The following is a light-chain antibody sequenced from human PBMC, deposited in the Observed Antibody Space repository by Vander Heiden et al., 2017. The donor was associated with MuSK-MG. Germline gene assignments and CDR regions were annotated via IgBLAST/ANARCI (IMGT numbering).Light chain of an antibody. V-gene: IGKV1-33*01. J-gene: IGKJ3*01. CDR2: DAS. Sequence: DIQMTQSPSSLPAFVGDRATITCQASQDIAKHLNWYQHKPGKAPKLLIYDASNLETGVPSRFSGSESGTDFTLTISRLQPEEVATYYFQHEDNLLFAFGHGTEVDIK. CDR1: QDIAKH. CDR3: QHEDNLLFA.